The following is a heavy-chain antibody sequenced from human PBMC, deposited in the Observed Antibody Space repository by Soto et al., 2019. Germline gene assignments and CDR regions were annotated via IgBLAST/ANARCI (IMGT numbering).Heavy chain of an antibody. J-gene: IGHJ4*02. Sequence: GGSLRLSCAASGFSFSTYTMSWVRQAPGKGLEWVSGISSSGGNRYYSDSVKGRFTISRDNSKDTLFLQMNRLGAEVTALYFCAKDLRTGVAPTNFVYRGKENLVTVS. V-gene: IGHV3-23*01. D-gene: IGHD3-3*01. CDR3: AKDLRTGVAPTNFVY. CDR1: GFSFSTYT. CDR2: ISSSGGNR.